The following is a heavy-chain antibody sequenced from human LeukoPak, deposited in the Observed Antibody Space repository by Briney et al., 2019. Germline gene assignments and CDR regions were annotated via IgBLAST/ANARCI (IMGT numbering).Heavy chain of an antibody. CDR2: IIPIFGTA. CDR1: GGTFSSYA. J-gene: IGHJ4*02. V-gene: IGHV1-69*13. CDR3: ARGDAIYGDTFSHFDY. Sequence: SVKVSCKASGGTFSSYAISWVRQAPGQGLEWMGRIIPIFGTANYAQKFQGRVTITADESTSTAYMELSSLRSEDTAVYYCARGDAIYGDTFSHFDYWGQGTLVTVSS. D-gene: IGHD4-17*01.